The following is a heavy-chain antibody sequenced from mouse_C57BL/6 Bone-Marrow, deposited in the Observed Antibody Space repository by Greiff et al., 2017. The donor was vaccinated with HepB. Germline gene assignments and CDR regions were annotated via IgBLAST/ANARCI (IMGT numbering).Heavy chain of an antibody. Sequence: VQLKESGPGLVKPSQSLSLTCSVTGYSITSGYYWNWIRQFPGNKLEWMGYISYDGSNNYNPSLKNRISITRYTSKNQFFLKLNSVTTEDTATYYCARDYYDYDGVDYWGQGTTLTVSS. V-gene: IGHV3-6*01. CDR2: ISYDGSN. D-gene: IGHD2-4*01. CDR3: ARDYYDYDGVDY. J-gene: IGHJ2*01. CDR1: GYSITSGYY.